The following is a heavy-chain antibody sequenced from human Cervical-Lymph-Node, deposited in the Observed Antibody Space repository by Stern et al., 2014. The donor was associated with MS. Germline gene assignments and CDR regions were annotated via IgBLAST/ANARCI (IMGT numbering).Heavy chain of an antibody. D-gene: IGHD4-23*01. CDR2: IYYSGGT. CDR1: GDSISSYY. Sequence: VQLVQSGPGLVKPSETLSLICTVSGDSISSYYWGWIRQPPGKGLEWIGYIYYSGGTTYNPSLKSRVTISVDTSKNQFSLKLSSVTAADTAVYYCARSHGGYWGQGTLVTVSS. V-gene: IGHV4-59*01. J-gene: IGHJ4*02. CDR3: ARSHGGY.